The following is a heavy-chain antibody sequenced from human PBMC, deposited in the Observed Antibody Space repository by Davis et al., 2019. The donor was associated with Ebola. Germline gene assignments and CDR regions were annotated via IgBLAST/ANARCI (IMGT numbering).Heavy chain of an antibody. J-gene: IGHJ4*02. CDR3: ARGGASGSYGYFDN. CDR2: IHYSGST. V-gene: IGHV4-59*01. Sequence: MPSETLSLTCTVSGGSISSYYWSWVRQPPGKGLEPIGFIHYSGSTNYKPSLKSRVTMSVDTSKNQFSLKLNSVTAADTAVYYCARGGASGSYGYFDNWGQGNLVIVSS. D-gene: IGHD3-22*01. CDR1: GGSISSYY.